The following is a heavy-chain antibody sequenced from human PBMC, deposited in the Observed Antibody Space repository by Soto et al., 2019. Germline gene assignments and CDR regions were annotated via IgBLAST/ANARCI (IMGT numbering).Heavy chain of an antibody. V-gene: IGHV1-8*01. CDR2: MNPNSGNT. D-gene: IGHD6-13*01. J-gene: IGHJ5*02. CDR1: GYTFTSYD. Sequence: QVQLVQSGAEVKKPGASVKVSGKASGYTFTSYDINWVRQATGQGLEWMGWMNPNSGNTGYAQKFQGRVTMTRNTSISTAYMELSSLRSEDTAVYYCARGLAAAGHNWFDPWGQGTLVTVSS. CDR3: ARGLAAAGHNWFDP.